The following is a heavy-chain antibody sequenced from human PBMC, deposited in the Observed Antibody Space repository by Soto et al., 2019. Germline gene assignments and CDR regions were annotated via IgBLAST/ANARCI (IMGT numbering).Heavy chain of an antibody. Sequence: QVQLVQSGAEVKKPGASVKVSCKASGFTFSTNDINWVRQAPGQGLQWMGWMNANVDATDSPQEFKGRVTTTWNASISTAYLELSNLKSDDTAVYYCAREVVDGSSLWLDPWGQGTLVTVSS. D-gene: IGHD3-10*01. J-gene: IGHJ5*02. CDR1: GFTFSTND. V-gene: IGHV1-8*01. CDR2: MNANVDAT. CDR3: AREVVDGSSLWLDP.